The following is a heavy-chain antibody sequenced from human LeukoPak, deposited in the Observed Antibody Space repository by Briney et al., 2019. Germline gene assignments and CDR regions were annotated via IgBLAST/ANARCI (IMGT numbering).Heavy chain of an antibody. CDR3: ATGKDRSGYYYSLDY. V-gene: IGHV1-69*13. D-gene: IGHD3-22*01. Sequence: SVKVSCKASGGTFSSYAISWVRQAPGQGLEWIGGIIPIFGPNYAQKFQGRATISADLATATAYMELSSLTSEDTSVYYCATGKDRSGYYYSLDYWGQGTLVAVSS. J-gene: IGHJ4*02. CDR2: IIPIFGP. CDR1: GGTFSSYA.